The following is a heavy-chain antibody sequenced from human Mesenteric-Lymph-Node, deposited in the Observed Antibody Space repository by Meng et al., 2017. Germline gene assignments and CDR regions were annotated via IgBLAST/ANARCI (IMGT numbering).Heavy chain of an antibody. Sequence: GESLKISCAASGFTFSSYAMSRVRQAPGKGLEWVSAISGSGGSTYYADSVKGRFTISRDNSKNTLYLQMNSLRAEDTAVYYCAKNKTYYYDSSGYYDAVVYYFDYWGQGTLVTVSS. CDR3: AKNKTYYYDSSGYYDAVVYYFDY. CDR2: ISGSGGST. CDR1: GFTFSSYA. V-gene: IGHV3-23*01. J-gene: IGHJ4*02. D-gene: IGHD3-22*01.